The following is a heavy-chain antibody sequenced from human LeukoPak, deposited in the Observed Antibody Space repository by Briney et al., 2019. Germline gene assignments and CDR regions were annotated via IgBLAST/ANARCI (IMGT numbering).Heavy chain of an antibody. Sequence: GRSLRLSCAASGFTFSSYAMHWVRQAPGKGLEWVAVISYDGSNKYYAGSVKGRFTISRDNSKNTLYLQMNSLRAEDTAVYYCARDGARDYYDSSGHFDYWGQGTLVTVSS. V-gene: IGHV3-30-3*01. CDR1: GFTFSSYA. CDR2: ISYDGSNK. D-gene: IGHD3-22*01. J-gene: IGHJ4*02. CDR3: ARDGARDYYDSSGHFDY.